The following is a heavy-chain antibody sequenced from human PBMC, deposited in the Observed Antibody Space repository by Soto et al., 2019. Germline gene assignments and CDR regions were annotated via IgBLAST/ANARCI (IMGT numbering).Heavy chain of an antibody. CDR3: AHSNIAGACTDFDY. V-gene: IGHV2-5*02. Sequence: QITLKESGPTLVKPTQTLTLTCTFSGFSLSTSGVGVGWIRQPPGKALEWLAHIYWDDDKRYSPSLKSRLTISKDTSKNQAVLTKTNRDAVDTASYCCAHSNIAGACTDFDYWGQGTLVTVSS. J-gene: IGHJ4*02. D-gene: IGHD6-19*01. CDR2: IYWDDDK. CDR1: GFSLSTSGVG.